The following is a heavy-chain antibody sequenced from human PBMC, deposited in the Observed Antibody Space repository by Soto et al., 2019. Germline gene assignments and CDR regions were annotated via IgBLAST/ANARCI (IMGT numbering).Heavy chain of an antibody. D-gene: IGHD6-13*01. V-gene: IGHV3-30*04. Sequence: GGSLRLSCAAAGLTCSNYTMHWVRQAPGKGLEWVAVISYDGSNKYYADSVKGRFTISRDNSKNTLYLQMNSLRAEDTAVYYCAKEGAAAGTRYYYYYGMDVWGQGTTVTVSS. CDR3: AKEGAAAGTRYYYYYGMDV. J-gene: IGHJ6*02. CDR1: GLTCSNYT. CDR2: ISYDGSNK.